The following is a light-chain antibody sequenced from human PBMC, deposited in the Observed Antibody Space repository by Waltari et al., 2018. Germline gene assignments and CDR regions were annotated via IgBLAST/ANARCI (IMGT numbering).Light chain of an antibody. Sequence: EIVLTQSPATLSLSPRERATLSCRASQSVSSYLAWYQQKPGQAPRLLIYDASNRATGIPARFSGSGSGTDFTLTISSLEPEDFAVYYCQQRSNWPPGFGQGTKLEIK. CDR3: QQRSNWPPG. V-gene: IGKV3-11*01. CDR2: DAS. J-gene: IGKJ2*03. CDR1: QSVSSY.